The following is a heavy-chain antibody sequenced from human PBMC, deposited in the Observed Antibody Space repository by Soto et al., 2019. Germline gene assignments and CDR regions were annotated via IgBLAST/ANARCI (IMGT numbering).Heavy chain of an antibody. Sequence: PSETLSLTCAVSGDSITSVGYSWSWIRQPPGKALEWIGYIYHTGTTYYTAALKSRVTISLDRSKNRISLSLNSVTAAETAVYYCAVTVFGEDSHYVLDVWGQGSTVTVSS. D-gene: IGHD3-3*01. CDR1: GDSITSVGYS. CDR3: AVTVFGEDSHYVLDV. J-gene: IGHJ6*02. V-gene: IGHV4-30-2*01. CDR2: IYHTGTT.